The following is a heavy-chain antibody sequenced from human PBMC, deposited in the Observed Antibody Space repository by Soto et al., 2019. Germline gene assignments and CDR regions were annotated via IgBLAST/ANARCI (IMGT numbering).Heavy chain of an antibody. Sequence: ESGGGVVQPGRSLRLSCAASGFTFRSYGMHWVRQAPGKGLEWVAVISYDGSNKYYADSVKGRFTISRDNSKNTLYLQMNSLRAEDTAVYYCAKETTYYDILTGYYNHYYYGMDVWGQGTTVTVSS. J-gene: IGHJ6*02. CDR1: GFTFRSYG. CDR3: AKETTYYDILTGYYNHYYYGMDV. D-gene: IGHD3-9*01. CDR2: ISYDGSNK. V-gene: IGHV3-30*18.